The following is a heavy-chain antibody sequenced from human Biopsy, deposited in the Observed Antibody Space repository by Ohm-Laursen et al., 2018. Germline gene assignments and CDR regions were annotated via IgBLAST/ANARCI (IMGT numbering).Heavy chain of an antibody. J-gene: IGHJ4*02. CDR1: GGSFTGHY. CDR3: ARGSNHFLVLYFPR. V-gene: IGHV4-59*11. D-gene: IGHD2/OR15-2a*01. CDR2: ISHTGYT. Sequence: GTLSLTCTVSGGSFTGHYWTWIRQPPGKGLEWIGHISHTGYTSYKSSLKSRVTISLDTSRKQFSLRLSSLTAADTAVYYCARGSNHFLVLYFPRWGQGTLLTVSS.